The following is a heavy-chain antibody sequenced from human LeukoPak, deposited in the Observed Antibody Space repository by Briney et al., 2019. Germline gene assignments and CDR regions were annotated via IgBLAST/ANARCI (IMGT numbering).Heavy chain of an antibody. CDR1: GGSISIYY. V-gene: IGHV4-59*01. J-gene: IGHJ5*02. CDR2: IYYSGST. Sequence: SETLSLTCTVSGGSISIYYWSWIRQPPGKGLEWIGYIYYSGSTNYNPSLKSRVTISVDTSKNQFSLKLSSVTAADTAVYYCARGEYDFWSGSDWFDPWGQGTLVTVSS. CDR3: ARGEYDFWSGSDWFDP. D-gene: IGHD3-3*01.